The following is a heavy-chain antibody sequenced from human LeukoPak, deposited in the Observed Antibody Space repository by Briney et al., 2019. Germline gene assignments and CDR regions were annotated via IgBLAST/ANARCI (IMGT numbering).Heavy chain of an antibody. CDR3: ARPYYDILTGMEYSFDY. J-gene: IGHJ4*02. CDR1: GFTFSSYW. V-gene: IGHV3-7*03. Sequence: PGGSLRLSCAASGFTFSSYWMSWVRQAPGKGLEWVANIKQDGSEKYYVDSVKGRFTISRDNAKNSLYLQMNSLRAEDTAVYYCARPYYDILTGMEYSFDYWGQGTLVTVSS. D-gene: IGHD3-9*01. CDR2: IKQDGSEK.